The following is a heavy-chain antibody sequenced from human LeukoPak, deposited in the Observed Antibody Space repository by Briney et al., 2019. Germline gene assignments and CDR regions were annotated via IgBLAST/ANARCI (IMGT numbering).Heavy chain of an antibody. CDR2: ISGSGGST. CDR3: AKDRDAYRIFDY. Sequence: GGSLGLSCAASGFTFSSYAMSWVRQAPGKGLEWVSAISGSGGSTYYADSVKGRFTISRDNSKNTLYLQMNSLRAEDTALYYCAKDRDAYRIFDYWGQGTLVTVSS. CDR1: GFTFSSYA. D-gene: IGHD5-24*01. V-gene: IGHV3-23*01. J-gene: IGHJ4*02.